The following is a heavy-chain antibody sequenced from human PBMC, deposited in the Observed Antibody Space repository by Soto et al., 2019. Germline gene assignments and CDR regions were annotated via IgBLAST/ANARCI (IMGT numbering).Heavy chain of an antibody. J-gene: IGHJ4*02. CDR2: ISSSSTYI. V-gene: IGHV3-21*01. Sequence: ESGGGLVKSGGSLRLSCTASGFTFGSSTMNWVRQAPGKGLEWVSSISSSSTYIYYADSVKGRFTISRDNAKSSLYLQMNSLRAEDTAVYYCEGRPANIAAAYWGQGTLVTVSS. D-gene: IGHD6-13*01. CDR1: GFTFGSST. CDR3: EGRPANIAAAY.